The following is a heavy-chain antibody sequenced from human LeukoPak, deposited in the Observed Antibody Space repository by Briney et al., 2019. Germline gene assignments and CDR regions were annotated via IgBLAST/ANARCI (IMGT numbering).Heavy chain of an antibody. Sequence: ASVKVSCKASGYTLTGYHMHWVRQAPGQGLEWMGRINPNSGGINYAQKFQGRVTMTRDTSISTAYMELSSLRSEDTAVYYCASVYKYGMDVWGQGTTVIVSS. CDR3: ASVYKYGMDV. CDR1: GYTLTGYH. CDR2: INPNSGGI. J-gene: IGHJ6*02. V-gene: IGHV1-2*06.